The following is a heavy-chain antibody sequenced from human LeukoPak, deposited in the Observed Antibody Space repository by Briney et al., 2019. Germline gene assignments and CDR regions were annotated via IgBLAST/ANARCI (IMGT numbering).Heavy chain of an antibody. CDR3: ARMGGGYDFWSGSDWFDP. D-gene: IGHD3-3*01. CDR1: GYTFTSYG. Sequence: ASVKVSCKASGYTFTSYGISWVRQAPGQGLEWMGWIIAYNGNTNHAQKLQGRVTMTTDTSTSTAYMELRSLRSDDTAVYYCARMGGGYDFWSGSDWFDPWGQGTLVTVSS. V-gene: IGHV1-18*01. J-gene: IGHJ5*02. CDR2: IIAYNGNT.